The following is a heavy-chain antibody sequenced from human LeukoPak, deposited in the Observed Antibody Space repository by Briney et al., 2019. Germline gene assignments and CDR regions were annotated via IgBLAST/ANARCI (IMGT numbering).Heavy chain of an antibody. CDR1: GYTFTGYA. V-gene: IGHV1-18*01. J-gene: IGHJ4*02. Sequence: GASVTVSCTASGYTFTGYAMHWVRQAPGQGLEWMGWISAYNGNTNYAQKLQGRVTMTTDTSTSTAYMELRSLRSDDTAVYYCARDLDQYSGRYGGFGHDFWGQGTLVTVSS. D-gene: IGHD1-26*01. CDR3: ARDLDQYSGRYGGFGHDF. CDR2: ISAYNGNT.